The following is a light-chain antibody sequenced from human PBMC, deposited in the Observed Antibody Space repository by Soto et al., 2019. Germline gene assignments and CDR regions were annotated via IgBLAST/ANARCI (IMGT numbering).Light chain of an antibody. Sequence: EIVLTQSPGTLSLSPGERATLSCRASQSVRHFAWYQQKPGQSPRVLMSDAFTRTSGTPARFSGSGSGTACTITIISLVPEDFSVYYCQQRGDRPMYTFGQGTILEI. CDR3: QQRGDRPMYT. CDR2: DAF. J-gene: IGKJ2*01. V-gene: IGKV3-11*01. CDR1: QSVRH.